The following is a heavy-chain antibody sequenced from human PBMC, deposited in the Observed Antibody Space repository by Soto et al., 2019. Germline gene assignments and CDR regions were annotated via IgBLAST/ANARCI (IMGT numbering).Heavy chain of an antibody. J-gene: IGHJ6*02. V-gene: IGHV4-34*01. CDR2: INHSGST. D-gene: IGHD3-22*01. CDR1: GGSFSGYY. Sequence: SETLSLTCAVYGGSFSGYYWSWIRQPPGKGLEWIGEINHSGSTNYNPSLKSRVTISVDTSKNQFSLKLSSVTAADTAVYYCAREVRAYGMDVWGQGTTFTVSS. CDR3: AREVRAYGMDV.